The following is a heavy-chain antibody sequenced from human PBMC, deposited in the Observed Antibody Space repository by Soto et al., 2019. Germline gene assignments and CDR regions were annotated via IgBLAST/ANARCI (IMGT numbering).Heavy chain of an antibody. Sequence: SETLSLTCAVYGGSFSGYYWSWIRQPPGKGLEWIGEINHSGSTNYNPSLKSRVTISVDTSKNQFSLKLSSVTAADTAVYYCARGQARYDFWSGPNIYYMDVWGKGTTVTVSS. CDR3: ARGQARYDFWSGPNIYYMDV. D-gene: IGHD3-3*01. CDR2: INHSGST. V-gene: IGHV4-34*01. J-gene: IGHJ6*03. CDR1: GGSFSGYY.